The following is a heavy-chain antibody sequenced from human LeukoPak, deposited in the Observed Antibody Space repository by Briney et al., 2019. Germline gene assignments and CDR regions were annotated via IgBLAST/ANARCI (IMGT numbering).Heavy chain of an antibody. CDR2: ISGSGGST. V-gene: IGHV3-23*01. CDR3: AAATPYYYDSSGYSD. Sequence: GSLRLSCAASGFTFSSYAMSWVRQAPGKGLEWVSAISGSGGSTYYADSVKGRFTISRDNSKNTLYLQMNSLRAEDTAVYYCAAATPYYYDSSGYSDWGQGTLVTVSS. CDR1: GFTFSSYA. D-gene: IGHD3-22*01. J-gene: IGHJ4*02.